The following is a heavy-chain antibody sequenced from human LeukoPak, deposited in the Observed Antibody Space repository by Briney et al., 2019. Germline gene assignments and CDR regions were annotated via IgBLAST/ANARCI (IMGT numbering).Heavy chain of an antibody. CDR1: GGSISSSSYY. CDR3: AKGVLRYFDCFDY. V-gene: IGHV3-23*01. Sequence: PSETLSLTCTVSGGSISSSSYYWGWIRQPPGKGLEWVSAISGSGGSTYYADSVKGRFTISRDNSKNTLYLQMNSLRAEDTAVYYCAKGVLRYFDCFDYWGQGTLVTVSS. D-gene: IGHD3-9*01. CDR2: ISGSGGST. J-gene: IGHJ4*02.